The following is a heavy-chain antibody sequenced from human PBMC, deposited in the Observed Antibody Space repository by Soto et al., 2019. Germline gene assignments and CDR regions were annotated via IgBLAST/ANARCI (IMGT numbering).Heavy chain of an antibody. CDR1: GGSFITLG. CDR2: IIPLFGKA. CDR3: ETAHNSGWYFFDY. J-gene: IGHJ4*02. V-gene: IGHV1-69*06. D-gene: IGHD6-19*01. Sequence: SVKGSCNASGGSFITLGINWVRQAPGQGLEWMGGIIPLFGKARYAETSQGRVTITADTSTGTAYMEVSSLRSDDTAVFYCETAHNSGWYFFDYWGPGTLVTVSS.